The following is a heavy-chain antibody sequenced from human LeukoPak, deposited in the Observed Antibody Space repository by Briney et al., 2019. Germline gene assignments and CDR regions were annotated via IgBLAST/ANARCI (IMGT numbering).Heavy chain of an antibody. D-gene: IGHD3-10*01. J-gene: IGHJ5*02. CDR2: IYPGDSDT. V-gene: IGHV5-51*01. Sequence: RGESLKISCKGSGYSFTSYWIGWVRQMPGKGLEWMGIIYPGDSDTRYSPSFQGQVTISADKSISTAYLQWSSLKASDTAMYYCARLRITMVRGVITNNWFDLWGQGTLVTVSS. CDR3: ARLRITMVRGVITNNWFDL. CDR1: GYSFTSYW.